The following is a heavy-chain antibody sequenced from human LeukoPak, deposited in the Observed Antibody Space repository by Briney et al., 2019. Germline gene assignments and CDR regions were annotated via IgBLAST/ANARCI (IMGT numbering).Heavy chain of an antibody. CDR2: ISSSSSYI. D-gene: IGHD3-3*01. CDR1: GFTFSSYS. J-gene: IGHJ5*02. Sequence: GGSLRLSCAASGFTFSSYSMNWVRQAPGKGLEWVSSISSSSSYIYYADSVKGRFTISRDNAKNSLYLQMNSLRAEDTAVYYCARAPRRFLGTLRHTNWFDPWGQGTLVTVSS. CDR3: ARAPRRFLGTLRHTNWFDP. V-gene: IGHV3-21*01.